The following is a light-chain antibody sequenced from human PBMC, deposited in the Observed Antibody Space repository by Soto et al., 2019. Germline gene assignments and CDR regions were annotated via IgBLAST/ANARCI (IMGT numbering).Light chain of an antibody. CDR1: QSVLSSSNNKNY. J-gene: IGKJ1*01. CDR3: QPDYNSCT. CDR2: CAS. V-gene: IGKV4-1*01. Sequence: DIVMTQSPDSLAVSLGERATVNCKSSQSVLSSSNNKNYLTWYQQKPGQPPKLLIYCASTRASGVPDRFSGSGSGTDVTLTFSSLQDEDGAVYYFQPDYNSCTFRQGTEVEIK.